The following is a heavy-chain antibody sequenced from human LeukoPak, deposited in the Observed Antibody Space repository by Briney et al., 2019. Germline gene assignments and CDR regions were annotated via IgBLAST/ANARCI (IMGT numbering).Heavy chain of an antibody. D-gene: IGHD3-22*01. CDR1: GFTFRDYT. Sequence: GGSLRLSCAASGFTFRDYTMTWVRQAPGKGLEWVSTISGRGDDTHYADSVKGRFTISRDNSKNTLYLQVNRLRAEDTALLYCAKEVEGSGYYHLDKWGQGTLVAVSS. J-gene: IGHJ4*02. CDR3: AKEVEGSGYYHLDK. CDR2: ISGRGDDT. V-gene: IGHV3-23*01.